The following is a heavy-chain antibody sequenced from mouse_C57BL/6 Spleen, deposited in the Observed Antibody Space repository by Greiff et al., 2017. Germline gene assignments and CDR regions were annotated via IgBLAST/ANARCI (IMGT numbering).Heavy chain of an antibody. CDR3: ARGGGTDDY. CDR2: INPNNGGT. J-gene: IGHJ2*01. Sequence: EVQLQQSGPELVKPGASVKISCKASGYTFTDYYMNWVKQSHGKSLEWIGDINPNNGGTSYNQKFKGKATLTVDKSSSTAYMELRSLTSEDSAVYYCARGGGTDDYWGQGTTLTVSS. V-gene: IGHV1-26*01. CDR1: GYTFTDYY. D-gene: IGHD4-1*01.